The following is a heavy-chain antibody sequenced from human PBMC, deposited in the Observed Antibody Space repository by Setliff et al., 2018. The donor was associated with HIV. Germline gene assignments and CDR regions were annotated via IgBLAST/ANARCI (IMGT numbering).Heavy chain of an antibody. CDR1: GYTLTDYF. CDR2: ISPNNGDT. CDR3: ARGPHMYCTVTNCMYDS. D-gene: IGHD2-8*02. V-gene: IGHV1-2*02. Sequence: ASVKVSCKTSGYTLTDYFLHWVRQAPGQGLEWMGWISPNNGDTTIPRRFQGRVTISRDDSQGIAYLQMDSLKTEDTAVYYCARGPHMYCTVTNCMYDSWGQGALVTVPQ. J-gene: IGHJ4*02.